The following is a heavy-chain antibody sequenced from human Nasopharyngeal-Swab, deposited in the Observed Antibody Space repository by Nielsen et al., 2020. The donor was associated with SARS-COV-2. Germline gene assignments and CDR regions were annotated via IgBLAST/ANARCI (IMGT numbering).Heavy chain of an antibody. Sequence: WMRQAPGQGLEWMGWINPNSGGTNYAQKFQGWVTMTRDTSISTAYMELSRPRSDDTAVYYCARGGPGYCSSTSCYGNWFDPWGQGTLVTVSS. V-gene: IGHV1-2*04. D-gene: IGHD2-2*01. CDR3: ARGGPGYCSSTSCYGNWFDP. CDR2: INPNSGGT. J-gene: IGHJ5*02.